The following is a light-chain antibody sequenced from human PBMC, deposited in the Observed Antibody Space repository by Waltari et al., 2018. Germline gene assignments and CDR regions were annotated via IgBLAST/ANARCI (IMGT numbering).Light chain of an antibody. CDR1: QTINRS. Sequence: DIQMSQSPSSLSASVGDRVTITCRASQTINRSLNWYQQKVGTAPKLLIHGGSNLDSGVPSRFSGSGSGTDFTLTISSLQPDDFATYYCQKTYGDPLFGPGTKVEIK. CDR2: GGS. J-gene: IGKJ1*01. V-gene: IGKV1-39*01. CDR3: QKTYGDPL.